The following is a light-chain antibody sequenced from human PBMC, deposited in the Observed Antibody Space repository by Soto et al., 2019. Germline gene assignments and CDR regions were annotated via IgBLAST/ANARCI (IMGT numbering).Light chain of an antibody. CDR1: QSISSY. Sequence: DIQMTQSPSSLSASVGDRVTITCRATQSISSYLNWYQQQPGEAPKLLIYAASILQSGVPSRFRGSGSGTDITLTISSLQPGDFATYFCQQTFNTPRTFGQGTELEIK. J-gene: IGKJ2*01. V-gene: IGKV1-39*01. CDR2: AAS. CDR3: QQTFNTPRT.